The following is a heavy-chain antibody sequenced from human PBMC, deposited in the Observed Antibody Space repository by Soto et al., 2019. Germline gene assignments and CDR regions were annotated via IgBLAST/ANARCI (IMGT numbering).Heavy chain of an antibody. V-gene: IGHV3-48*02. J-gene: IGHJ4*02. CDR1: GFTYSNYA. CDR2: ISASSSSI. D-gene: IGHD3-3*01. Sequence: PGGSLRLSCAASGFTYSNYAMNLVRQSPEKGLEWVAYISASSSSIYYADSVKGRFTISRDNAKNSLYLQMNSLRDEDTAVYYCTRDCNWSEVYWGQGVQFTVSS. CDR3: TRDCNWSEVY.